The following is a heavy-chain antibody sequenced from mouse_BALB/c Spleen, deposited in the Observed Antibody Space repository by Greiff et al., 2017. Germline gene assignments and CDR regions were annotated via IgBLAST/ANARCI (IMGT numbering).Heavy chain of an antibody. D-gene: IGHD1-2*01. J-gene: IGHJ4*01. Sequence: EVQGVESGGGLVKPGGSLKLSCAASGFTFSSYAMSWVRQTPEKRLEWVASISSGGSTYYPDSVKGRFTISRDNARNILYLQMSSLRSEDTAMYYCARGTTASAMDYWGQGTSVTVSS. CDR2: ISSGGST. CDR3: ARGTTASAMDY. V-gene: IGHV5-6-5*01. CDR1: GFTFSSYA.